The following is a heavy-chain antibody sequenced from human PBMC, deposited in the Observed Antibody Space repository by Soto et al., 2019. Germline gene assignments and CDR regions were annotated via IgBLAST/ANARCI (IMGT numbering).Heavy chain of an antibody. D-gene: IGHD2-15*01. CDR1: GYTFTSYG. Sequence: QVQLVQSGAEVKKPGASVKVSCKASGYTFTSYGISWVRQAPGQGLEWMGWISAYNGNTNYAQKLQCRVTMTTDTSTSTAYMELRSLRSDDTAVYYCATYGGGYCSGGSCSSFDYWGQGTLVTVSS. CDR3: ATYGGGYCSGGSCSSFDY. CDR2: ISAYNGNT. V-gene: IGHV1-18*01. J-gene: IGHJ4*02.